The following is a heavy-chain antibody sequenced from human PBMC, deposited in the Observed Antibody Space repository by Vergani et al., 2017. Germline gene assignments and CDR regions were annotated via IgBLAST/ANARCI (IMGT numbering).Heavy chain of an antibody. D-gene: IGHD3-10*01. Sequence: QVQLVQSGAEVKKPGSSVKVSCKASGGTFSSYAISWVRQAPGQGLEWMGRIIPIFGTANYAQKFQGRVTITADESTSTAYMELSSLRSEDTAVYYCARASRFIMVRGVHYYGMDVWGQGTTVTVSS. CDR1: GGTFSSYA. J-gene: IGHJ6*02. V-gene: IGHV1-69*18. CDR3: ARASRFIMVRGVHYYGMDV. CDR2: IIPIFGTA.